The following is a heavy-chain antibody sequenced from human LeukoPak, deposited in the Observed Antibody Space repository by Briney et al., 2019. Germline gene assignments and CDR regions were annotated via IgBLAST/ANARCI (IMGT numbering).Heavy chain of an antibody. J-gene: IGHJ3*02. Sequence: PGGSLRLSCAASGFTFRSDDMTWVRQAPGKGLEWGAVVRNDESSKNYVDSVKGRFTISRDNSKNTLYLQMNSLRVEDTAVYYCAREDSSGAFDIWGQGTMVTVSS. CDR2: VRNDESSK. D-gene: IGHD3-22*01. CDR1: GFTFRSDD. V-gene: IGHV3-33*01. CDR3: AREDSSGAFDI.